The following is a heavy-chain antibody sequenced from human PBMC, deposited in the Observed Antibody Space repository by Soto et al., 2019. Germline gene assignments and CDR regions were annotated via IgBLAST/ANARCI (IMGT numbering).Heavy chain of an antibody. CDR1: GFTFSDYY. CDR3: AREGDYDYIWGSYRRGLGYYYMDV. Sequence: GGSLRLSCAASGFTFSDYYMSWIRQAPGKGLEWVSYISSSGSTIYYADSVKGRFTISRDNAKNSLYLQMNSLRAEDTAVYYCAREGDYDYIWGSYRRGLGYYYMDVWGKGTTVTVSS. J-gene: IGHJ6*03. V-gene: IGHV3-11*01. D-gene: IGHD3-16*02. CDR2: ISSSGSTI.